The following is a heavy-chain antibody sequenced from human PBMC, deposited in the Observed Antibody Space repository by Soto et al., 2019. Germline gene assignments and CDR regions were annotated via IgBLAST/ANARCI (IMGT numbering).Heavy chain of an antibody. J-gene: IGHJ5*02. CDR1: GGSISSYY. V-gene: IGHV4-59*01. Sequence: SETLSLTCTVSGGSISSYYWSWIRQPPGKGLEWIGYIYYSGSTNYNPSLKSRVTISVDTSKNQFSLKLSSVTAADTAVYYCARDLGSTSCYGCDNNWFDPWGQGTLVTVSS. D-gene: IGHD2-2*01. CDR3: ARDLGSTSCYGCDNNWFDP. CDR2: IYYSGST.